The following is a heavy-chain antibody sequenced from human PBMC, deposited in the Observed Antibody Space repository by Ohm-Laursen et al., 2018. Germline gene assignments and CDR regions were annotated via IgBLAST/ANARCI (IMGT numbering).Heavy chain of an antibody. Sequence: SLRLSCTASGFTFIDYDMSWIRQTPGKGLEWLSYITSGGGIIYSADSVKGRFTISGDNDEDTLYLQMNSLRAEDTAIYYCARHDSSDSPSHYYYYTMDVWGQGTTVTVSS. D-gene: IGHD3-22*01. CDR2: ITSGGGII. CDR3: ARHDSSDSPSHYYYYTMDV. V-gene: IGHV3-11*01. J-gene: IGHJ6*02. CDR1: GFTFIDYD.